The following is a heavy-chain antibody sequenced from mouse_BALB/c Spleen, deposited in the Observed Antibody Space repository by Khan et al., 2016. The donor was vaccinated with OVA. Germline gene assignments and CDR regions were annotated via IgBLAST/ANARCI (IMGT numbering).Heavy chain of an antibody. J-gene: IGHJ4*01. CDR1: GFSLTNYG. CDR2: IWSVGNT. Sequence: QVQLKQSGPGLVQPSQSLSITCTVSGFSLTNYGVHWIRQSPGRGLEWLGLIWSVGNTDYNAAFISRLTISKDNTKSQDFFIMNSLQVDDTAIYYCARKRGVHYNMDFWGQGISVTVSS. CDR3: ARKRGVHYNMDF. V-gene: IGHV2-2*01.